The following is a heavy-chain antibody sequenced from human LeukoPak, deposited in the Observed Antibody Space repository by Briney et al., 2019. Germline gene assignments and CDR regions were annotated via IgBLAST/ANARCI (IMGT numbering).Heavy chain of an antibody. Sequence: SETLSLTCTVSGGSVSSTTYFWSWMRQPPGKGLEWIASINYSGSTYYNPSLKSRVTISVDTSENQFSLKLSSVTAADTAVYYCARYVVYGSGKYYFDYWGQGTLVTVSS. V-gene: IGHV4-39*01. J-gene: IGHJ4*02. D-gene: IGHD3-10*01. CDR2: INYSGST. CDR1: GGSVSSTTYF. CDR3: ARYVVYGSGKYYFDY.